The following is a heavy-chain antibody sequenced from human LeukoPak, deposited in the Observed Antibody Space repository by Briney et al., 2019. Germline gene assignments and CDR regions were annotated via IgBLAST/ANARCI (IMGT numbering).Heavy chain of an antibody. D-gene: IGHD6-19*01. CDR2: ITSPVGHI. V-gene: IGHV3-21*01. CDR3: ATDGQSSGWYGFDY. J-gene: IGHJ4*02. CDR1: GFKFSTYS. Sequence: KTGGSLRLSCAASGFKFSTYSMNWVRQAPGKGLEWVASITSPVGHIYYADSLKGRITISRDNAESSLYPQMHSLRADDTAVYYCATDGQSSGWYGFDYWGQGTLVTVSS.